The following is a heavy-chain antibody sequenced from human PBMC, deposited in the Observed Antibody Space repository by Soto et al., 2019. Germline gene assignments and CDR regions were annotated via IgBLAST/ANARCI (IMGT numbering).Heavy chain of an antibody. CDR2: INQDGSGK. CDR1: GFTFSSYW. D-gene: IGHD1-26*01. Sequence: EVQLVESGGGLVQPGGSLRLPCAASGFTFSSYWMSWVRQAPGKGLECVANINQDGSGKYYVDSVKGRFTISRDNAKNSLSLQMNSLRAEDTAVYYCAVQGATFDYWGQGTLVTVSS. CDR3: AVQGATFDY. J-gene: IGHJ4*02. V-gene: IGHV3-7*01.